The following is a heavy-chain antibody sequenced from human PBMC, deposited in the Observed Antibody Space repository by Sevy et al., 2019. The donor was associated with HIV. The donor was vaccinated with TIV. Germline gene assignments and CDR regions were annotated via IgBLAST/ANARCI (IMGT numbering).Heavy chain of an antibody. CDR3: ATQKDGYKFAEDGSLQFFPDAIEV. CDR1: GFGVNNKY. J-gene: IGHJ3*01. V-gene: IGHV3-53*01. D-gene: IGHD3-3*01. Sequence: GGSLRLSCAASGFGVNNKYMSWVRQAPGEGLEWVAIFYVGGDKYYTESVKGRFTISRATSKNILYLQMHGLRPDDTAVYYCATQKDGYKFAEDGSLQFFPDAIEVWGQGTMVTVSS. CDR2: FYVGGDK.